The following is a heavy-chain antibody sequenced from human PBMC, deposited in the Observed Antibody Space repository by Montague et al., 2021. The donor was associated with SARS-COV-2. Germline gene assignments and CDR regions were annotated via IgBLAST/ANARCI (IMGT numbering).Heavy chain of an antibody. D-gene: IGHD2-15*01. Sequence: SETLSLTCTVSGGSISTYYWSWIRQSPGKGLEWIGYIYYSGNPNYNPSLTSRLSMSVDTSKNQFSLELGSVTAADTAVFFCARGKGRSPDAFDIWGQGITVTVSS. CDR3: ARGKGRSPDAFDI. J-gene: IGHJ3*02. V-gene: IGHV4-59*01. CDR2: IYYSGNP. CDR1: GGSISTYY.